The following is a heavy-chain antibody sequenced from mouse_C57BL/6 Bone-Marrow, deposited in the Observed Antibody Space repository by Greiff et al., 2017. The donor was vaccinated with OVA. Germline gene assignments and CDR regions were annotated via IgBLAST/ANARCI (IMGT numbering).Heavy chain of an antibody. J-gene: IGHJ2*01. CDR1: GFTFSDYY. D-gene: IGHD1-1*01. Sequence: EVKLVESGGGLVQPGGSLKLSCAASGFTFSDYYMYWVRQTPEKRLEWVAYISNGGGSTYYPDTVKGRFTISRDNAKNTLYLQMSRLKSEDTAMYYCARQGATVVAGGYYFDYWGQGTTLTVSS. V-gene: IGHV5-12*01. CDR3: ARQGATVVAGGYYFDY. CDR2: ISNGGGST.